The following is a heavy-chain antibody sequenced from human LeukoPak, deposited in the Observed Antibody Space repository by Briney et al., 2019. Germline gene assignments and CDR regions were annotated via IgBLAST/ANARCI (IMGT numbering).Heavy chain of an antibody. Sequence: GGSLRLSCAASGFTFSDYYVSWIRQAPGKGLEWVSYISSSGSTIYYADSVKGRFTISRDNAKNSLYLQMNSLRAEDTAVYYCARVRTYYDYVWGSYRYTDLDYWGQGTLVTVSS. J-gene: IGHJ4*02. CDR1: GFTFSDYY. CDR3: ARVRTYYDYVWGSYRYTDLDY. CDR2: ISSSGSTI. V-gene: IGHV3-11*01. D-gene: IGHD3-16*02.